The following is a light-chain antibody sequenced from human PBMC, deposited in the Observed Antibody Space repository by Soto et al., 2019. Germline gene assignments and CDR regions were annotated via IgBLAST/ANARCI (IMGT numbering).Light chain of an antibody. CDR1: QSVRSNY. J-gene: IGKJ2*01. CDR2: DAS. V-gene: IGKV3-20*01. CDR3: QQYAGSPRT. Sequence: EIVLTQSPGTLSLSPGETATLSCRASQSVRSNYLAWYQQKPGQAPKLLIYDASSRATGIPDRFSGSGSDKDFTLTISRLECEDFAVYYCQQYAGSPRTFGEGTKLEIK.